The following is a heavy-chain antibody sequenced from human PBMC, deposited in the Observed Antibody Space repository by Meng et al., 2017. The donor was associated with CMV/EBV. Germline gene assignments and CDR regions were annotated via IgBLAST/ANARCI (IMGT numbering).Heavy chain of an antibody. J-gene: IGHJ5*02. V-gene: IGHV6-1*01. Sequence: SQTLSLTGAISGDSVSSNSAAWNWIRQSPSRGLEWLGRTYYRSKWYNDYAVSVKSRITINPDTSKNQFSLQLNSVTPEDTAVYYCARETIFGVVIIWDWFDPWGQGTLVTVSS. D-gene: IGHD3-3*01. CDR1: GDSVSSNSAA. CDR2: TYYRSKWYN. CDR3: ARETIFGVVIIWDWFDP.